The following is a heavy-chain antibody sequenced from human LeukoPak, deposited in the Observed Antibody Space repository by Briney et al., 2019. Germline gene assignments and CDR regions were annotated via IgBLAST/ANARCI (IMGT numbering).Heavy chain of an antibody. CDR1: RFTFSRYA. D-gene: IGHD2-15*01. CDR2: IIGSGGST. CDR3: AKDGRRGVVVVAATPFY. V-gene: IGHV3-23*01. Sequence: GGSLRHSCAASRFTFSRYAMSGVCQAPGKGLEWVSPIIGSGGSTHYAHSVKGRFTISRDNSKNTLYLQMNSLRAEDTAVYYCAKDGRRGVVVVAATPFYWGQGTLVTVSS. J-gene: IGHJ4*02.